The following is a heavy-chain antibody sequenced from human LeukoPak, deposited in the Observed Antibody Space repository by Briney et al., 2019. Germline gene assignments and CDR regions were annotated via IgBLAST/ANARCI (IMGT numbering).Heavy chain of an antibody. D-gene: IGHD6-19*01. V-gene: IGHV3-9*01. J-gene: IGHJ4*02. Sequence: GGSLRLSCAASGVTFDDYAMHWVRQAPGKGLEWVSGISWNSGSIGYADSVKGRFTISRDNAKNSLYLQINSLRAEDTALYYCAKDRSGWDKTFDYWGQGTLVTVSS. CDR1: GVTFDDYA. CDR3: AKDRSGWDKTFDY. CDR2: ISWNSGSI.